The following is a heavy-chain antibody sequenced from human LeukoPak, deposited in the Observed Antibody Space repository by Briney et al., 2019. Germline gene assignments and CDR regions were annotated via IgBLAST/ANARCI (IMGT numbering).Heavy chain of an antibody. Sequence: GRSLRLSCAASGFTFSSYGMHWVRQAPGKGLEWVAVISYDGSNKYYADSVKGRFTISRDNFKNTLYLQMNSLRAEDTAVYYCAHLGGSPDYWGQGTLVTVSS. CDR1: GFTFSSYG. D-gene: IGHD3-16*01. CDR3: AHLGGSPDY. CDR2: ISYDGSNK. V-gene: IGHV3-30*03. J-gene: IGHJ4*02.